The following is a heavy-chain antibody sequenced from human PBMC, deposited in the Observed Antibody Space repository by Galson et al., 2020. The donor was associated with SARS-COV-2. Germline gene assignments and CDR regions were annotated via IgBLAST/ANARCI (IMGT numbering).Heavy chain of an antibody. CDR3: ARQRYDSSGYCWTYYYYGMDV. D-gene: IGHD3-22*01. CDR2: IIPIFGTA. Sequence: SVKVSCKASGGTFSSYAISWVRQAPGQGLEWMGGIIPIFGTANYAQKFQGRVTITADESTSTAYMELSSLRSEDTAVYYCARQRYDSSGYCWTYYYYGMDVWGQGTTVTVSS. V-gene: IGHV1-69*13. CDR1: GGTFSSYA. J-gene: IGHJ6*02.